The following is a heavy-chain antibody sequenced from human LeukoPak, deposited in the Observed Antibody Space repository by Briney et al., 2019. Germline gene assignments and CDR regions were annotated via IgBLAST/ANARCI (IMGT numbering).Heavy chain of an antibody. V-gene: IGHV1-18*01. CDR1: TYTFTSNG. Sequence: ASVKVSCKASTYTFTSNGISWVRQAPGQGLEWMGWISAYNGNTNYAQKLQGRVTMTTDTSTSTAYMELRSLRSDDTAVYYCARVLGSPYYYDSSAYLDYWGQGTLVTVSS. CDR2: ISAYNGNT. J-gene: IGHJ4*02. CDR3: ARVLGSPYYYDSSAYLDY. D-gene: IGHD3-22*01.